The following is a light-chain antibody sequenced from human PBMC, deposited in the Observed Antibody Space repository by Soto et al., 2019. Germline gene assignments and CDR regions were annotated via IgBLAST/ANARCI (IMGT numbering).Light chain of an antibody. CDR3: QKYSSVPV. J-gene: IGKJ3*01. Sequence: DIPMTQSPSSLSASVGDRVTITCRTSQGINNYVAWYQQKPGKPPKLLIYAASTLQSGVPSRFSGSGSGTDFTLTINSLQPEDVATYSCQKYSSVPVFGPGTKVDIK. CDR2: AAS. V-gene: IGKV1-27*01. CDR1: QGINNY.